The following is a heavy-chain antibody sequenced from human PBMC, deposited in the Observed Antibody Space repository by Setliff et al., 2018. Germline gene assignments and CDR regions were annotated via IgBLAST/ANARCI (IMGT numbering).Heavy chain of an antibody. V-gene: IGHV1-18*01. J-gene: IGHJ3*02. Sequence: ASVKVSCKASGYTFTSYGISWVRQAPGQGLEWMGWISAYNGNTNYAQKFQGRVTMTRDTSISTAYMELSRLRSDDTAVYYCARDTLGYGDYVGFDIWGQGTMVTVSS. CDR3: ARDTLGYGDYVGFDI. D-gene: IGHD4-17*01. CDR1: GYTFTSYG. CDR2: ISAYNGNT.